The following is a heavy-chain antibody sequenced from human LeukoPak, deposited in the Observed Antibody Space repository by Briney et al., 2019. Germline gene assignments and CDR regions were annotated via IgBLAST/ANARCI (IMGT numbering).Heavy chain of an antibody. CDR2: IRYDGSNK. CDR3: AKDSHIEQQLDY. CDR1: GFTFSSYG. Sequence: PGGSLRLSCAASGFTFSSYGMHWVRQAPGKGLEWVAFIRYDGSNKYYADSVRGRFTISRDNSKNTLYLQMNSLRAEYTAVYYCAKDSHIEQQLDYWGQGTLVTVSS. J-gene: IGHJ4*02. V-gene: IGHV3-30*02. D-gene: IGHD6-13*01.